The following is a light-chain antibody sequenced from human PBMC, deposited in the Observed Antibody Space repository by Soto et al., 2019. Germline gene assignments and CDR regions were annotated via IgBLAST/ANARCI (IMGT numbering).Light chain of an antibody. CDR2: EDS. J-gene: IGLJ1*01. CDR3: CSYADSSTYV. V-gene: IGLV2-23*01. CDR1: SSDVGSYNL. Sequence: QVVLTQPASVSRSPGQSITISCTGTSSDVGSYNLVSWYQQHPGKAPKLIIYEDSKRPSGVSNRFSGSKSGNTASLTISGLQTEDEADYYCCSYADSSTYVFGTGTKVTV.